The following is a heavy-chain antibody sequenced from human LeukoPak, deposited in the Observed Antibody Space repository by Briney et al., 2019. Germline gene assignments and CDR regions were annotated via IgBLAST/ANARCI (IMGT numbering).Heavy chain of an antibody. D-gene: IGHD2-2*01. Sequence: GGSLRLSCAASGLTFSSYAVHWARQAPGKGLEWVAVISYDGSNKYYADSVKGRFTISRDNSKNTLYLQMNSLRAEDTAVYYCASAPPSYYSTWFDPWGQGTLVTVSS. V-gene: IGHV3-30-3*01. CDR2: ISYDGSNK. CDR1: GLTFSSYA. J-gene: IGHJ5*02. CDR3: ASAPPSYYSTWFDP.